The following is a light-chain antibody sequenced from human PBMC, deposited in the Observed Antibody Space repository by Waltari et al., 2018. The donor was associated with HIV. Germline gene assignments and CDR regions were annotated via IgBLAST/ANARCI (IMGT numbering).Light chain of an antibody. CDR2: YND. J-gene: IGLJ2*01. V-gene: IGLV1-36*01. CDR3: AAWDDSLNGVV. CDR1: SSNIGNNG. Sequence: QSVLTQPPSMSGAPRQRVTISCSGGSSNIGNNGVTWYQQIPGRPPKLLIHYNDLLPSGVSDRFSGSKSGTSASLGISGLQSDDEATYYCAAWDDSLNGVVFGGGTRLTVL.